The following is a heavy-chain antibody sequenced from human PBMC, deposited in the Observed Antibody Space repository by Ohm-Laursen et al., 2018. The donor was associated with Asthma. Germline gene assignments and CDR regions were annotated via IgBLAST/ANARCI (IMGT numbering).Heavy chain of an antibody. CDR3: AREWGGMDV. CDR1: GFTFSLYA. J-gene: IGHJ6*02. D-gene: IGHD1-26*01. Sequence: SLRLSCSASGFTFSLYAINWVRQAPGKGLEWVSYISSDSVTIYYADSVKGRFTISRDNAKHSLYLQMTSLRAEDTAVYYCAREWGGMDVWGRGATVTVSS. CDR2: ISSDSVTI. V-gene: IGHV3-48*01.